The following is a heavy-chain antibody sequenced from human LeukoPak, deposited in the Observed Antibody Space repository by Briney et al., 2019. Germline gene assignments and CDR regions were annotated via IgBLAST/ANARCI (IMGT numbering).Heavy chain of an antibody. Sequence: GGSLRLSCAASGFTFSSDWMHWARQAPGKGLVWVSRINSDGSTTKYADSVRGRFTISRDNAKNTLYLQMNSLGAEDTAVYYCARDRYYSFDYWGQGTLVTVSS. D-gene: IGHD2-15*01. J-gene: IGHJ4*02. CDR2: INSDGSTT. V-gene: IGHV3-74*03. CDR1: GFTFSSDW. CDR3: ARDRYYSFDY.